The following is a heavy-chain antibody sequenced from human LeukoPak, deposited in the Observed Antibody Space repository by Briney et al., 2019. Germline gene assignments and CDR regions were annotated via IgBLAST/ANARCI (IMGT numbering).Heavy chain of an antibody. V-gene: IGHV3-13*01. CDR2: IGTAGDT. D-gene: IGHD2-21*02. Sequence: GGSLRLSCAASGFTFSTYDMHWVRQVPGKGLEWVSGIGTAGDTYYADSIKGRFTFSRENAKNSLFLQMNGLRVGNTAVYYCARGSYCSGGVCSPVGAFDIWGQGTVVTVSS. CDR1: GFTFSTYD. J-gene: IGHJ3*02. CDR3: ARGSYCSGGVCSPVGAFDI.